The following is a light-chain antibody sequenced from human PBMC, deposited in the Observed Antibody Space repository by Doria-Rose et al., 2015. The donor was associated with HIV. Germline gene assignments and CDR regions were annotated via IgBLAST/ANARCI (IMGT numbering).Light chain of an antibody. V-gene: IGKV3-20*01. CDR2: DGS. CDR1: QSFSSTY. CDR3: HQYGTSWT. Sequence: EIGLTKSPGTLSLSPGERATLSCRASQSFSSTYLAWYQQKPGQAPSLLIYDGSTKATGIPDRFSASGPGTDFTLTINRLEPEDFALYYCHQYGTSWTFGQGTKVKI. J-gene: IGKJ1*01.